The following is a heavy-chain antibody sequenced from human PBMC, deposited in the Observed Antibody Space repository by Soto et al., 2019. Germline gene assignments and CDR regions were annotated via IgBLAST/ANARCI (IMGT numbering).Heavy chain of an antibody. Sequence: SETLSPTCNVSGGSISNYYWTWVRQSPEKGLEWIGYMYYNGNINYNPSLKSRVTISIDTSKNQFSLTLKSVTAADTAVYYCASGGNWFDLWGQGVLVTVSS. CDR2: MYYNGNI. CDR1: GGSISNYY. D-gene: IGHD3-16*01. V-gene: IGHV4-59*01. CDR3: ASGGNWFDL. J-gene: IGHJ5*02.